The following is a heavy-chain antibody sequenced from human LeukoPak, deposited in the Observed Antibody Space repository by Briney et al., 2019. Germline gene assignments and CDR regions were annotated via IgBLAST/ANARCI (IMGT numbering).Heavy chain of an antibody. D-gene: IGHD3-9*01. CDR1: GGSFSGYY. CDR2: INHSGST. CDR3: ANALRYFDWLY. V-gene: IGHV4-34*01. J-gene: IGHJ4*02. Sequence: PSETLSLTCAVYGGSFSGYYWSWIRQPPGKGLEWIGEINHSGSTNYNPSLKSRVTISVDTSKNQFSLKLSSVTAEDTAVYYCANALRYFDWLYWGQGTLVTVSS.